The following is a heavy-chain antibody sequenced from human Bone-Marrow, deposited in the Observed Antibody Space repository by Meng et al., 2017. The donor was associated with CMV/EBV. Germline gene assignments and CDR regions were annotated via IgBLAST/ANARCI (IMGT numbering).Heavy chain of an antibody. D-gene: IGHD2-15*01. Sequence: GESLKISCAASGFTFSSYDMHWVRQATGKGLEWVSAIGTAGDTYYPGSVKGRFTISRDNSKNSLYLQMNSLRTEDTALYYCAKERGGYCSGGSCYEADYWGQGTLVTVSS. J-gene: IGHJ4*02. CDR3: AKERGGYCSGGSCYEADY. CDR2: IGTAGDT. CDR1: GFTFSSYD. V-gene: IGHV3-13*01.